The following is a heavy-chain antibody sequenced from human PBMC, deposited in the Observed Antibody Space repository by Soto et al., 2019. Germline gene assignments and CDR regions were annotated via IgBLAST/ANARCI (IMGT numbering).Heavy chain of an antibody. V-gene: IGHV1-18*01. CDR1: GYAFTTYG. CDR3: ARGWYGDY. CDR2: ISAHNGNT. J-gene: IGHJ4*02. D-gene: IGHD2-15*01. Sequence: QVHLVQSGAEVKKPGASVKVSCKGSGYAFTTYGITWVRQAPGQGLEWMGWISAHNGNTNYAQKIQGRVTVTRDTSTSTAYMDLRSLRSDATAVYYCARGWYGDYWGQGALVTVSS.